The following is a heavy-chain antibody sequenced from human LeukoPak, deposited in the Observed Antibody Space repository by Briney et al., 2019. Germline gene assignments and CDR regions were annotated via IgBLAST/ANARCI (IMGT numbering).Heavy chain of an antibody. Sequence: GASVKVSCKVSGYTLTELSMHWVRQAPGKGLEWMGGFDPEDGETIYAQKFQGRVTMTEDTSTDTAYMELSSLRSEDTAVYYCATRDSSSWSYYYYMDVWGKGTTVTVSS. CDR1: GYTLTELS. D-gene: IGHD6-13*01. CDR3: ATRDSSSWSYYYYMDV. V-gene: IGHV1-24*01. CDR2: FDPEDGET. J-gene: IGHJ6*03.